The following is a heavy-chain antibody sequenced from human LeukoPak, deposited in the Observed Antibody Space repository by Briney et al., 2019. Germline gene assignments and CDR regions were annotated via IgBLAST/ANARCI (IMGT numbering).Heavy chain of an antibody. Sequence: SQTLSLTCAISGDSVSSNTAGWSWIRQSPSRGLEWLGRTYYRSKWYNDDAGSVKSRITINADTAKNQFSLKLSSVTAADTAVYYCAGLRFFEWLLGDWGQGTLVTVSS. CDR1: GDSVSSNTAG. CDR3: AGLRFFEWLLGD. D-gene: IGHD3-3*01. CDR2: TYYRSKWYN. V-gene: IGHV6-1*01. J-gene: IGHJ4*02.